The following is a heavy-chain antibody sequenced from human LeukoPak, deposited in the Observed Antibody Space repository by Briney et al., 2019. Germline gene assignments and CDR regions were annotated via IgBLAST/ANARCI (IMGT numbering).Heavy chain of an antibody. J-gene: IGHJ4*02. CDR1: GGSISSGGYY. V-gene: IGHV4-31*03. CDR3: ARGSSSGYVDY. Sequence: PSETLSLTCTVSGGSISSGGYYWSWIRQHPGKGLEWIGYIYYSGSTYYNPSLKSRVTISVDTPKNQFSLKLSSVTAADTAVYYCARGSSSGYVDYWGQGTLVTVSS. CDR2: IYYSGST. D-gene: IGHD6-13*01.